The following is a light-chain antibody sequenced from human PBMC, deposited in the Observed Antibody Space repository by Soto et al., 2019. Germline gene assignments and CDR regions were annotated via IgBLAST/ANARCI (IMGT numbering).Light chain of an antibody. CDR2: DVN. CDR1: SSDIGGYDY. V-gene: IGLV2-14*01. Sequence: QSALTQPASVSGSPGQSITLSCTGTSSDIGGYDYVSWYQRHPGKAPKLIIYDVNNRPSGVSTRFSGSKSGNTASLTISGLQAEDEAEYYCTSYASGSSHVVFGGGTKVTVL. CDR3: TSYASGSSHVV. J-gene: IGLJ2*01.